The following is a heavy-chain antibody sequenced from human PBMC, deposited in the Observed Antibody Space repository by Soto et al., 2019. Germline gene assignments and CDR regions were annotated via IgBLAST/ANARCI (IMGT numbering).Heavy chain of an antibody. CDR3: AGAQVGYCSGGSCYDMDV. J-gene: IGHJ6*03. Sequence: ASVKVSCKASGYTFTSYYMHWVRQAPGQGLEWMGIINPSGGSTSYAQKFQGRVTMTRDTSTSTVYMELSSLRSEDTAVYYCAGAQVGYCSGGSCYDMDVWGKGTTVTVSS. CDR1: GYTFTSYY. V-gene: IGHV1-46*01. D-gene: IGHD2-15*01. CDR2: INPSGGST.